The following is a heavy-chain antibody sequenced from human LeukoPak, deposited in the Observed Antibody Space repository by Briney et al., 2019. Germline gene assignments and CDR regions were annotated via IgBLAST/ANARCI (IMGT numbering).Heavy chain of an antibody. D-gene: IGHD4-17*01. CDR3: ARVRTVTTWYFDY. J-gene: IGHJ4*02. CDR1: GGSISSSSYY. Sequence: SETLSLTCTVSGGSISSSSYYWGWIRQPPGKGLEWIGSIYYSGSTYYNPSLKSRVTISVDTSKNQFSLKLSSVTAADTAVYYCARVRTVTTWYFDYWGQGTLVTVSS. V-gene: IGHV4-39*01. CDR2: IYYSGST.